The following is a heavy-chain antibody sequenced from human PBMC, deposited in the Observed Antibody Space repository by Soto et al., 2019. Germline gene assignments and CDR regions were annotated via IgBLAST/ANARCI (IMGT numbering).Heavy chain of an antibody. CDR2: VHNSGST. V-gene: IGHV4-39*01. J-gene: IGHJ6*02. CDR3: ATPFVRVSRGMDV. D-gene: IGHD3-10*02. CDR1: GGSISSNYHY. Sequence: PSETLSLTCTVSGGSISSNYHYWGWIRQSPGKRLEWLGSVHNSGSTYYNPSLKSRVTLSVDTSKNQFSLRLSSVTAADTAVYYCATPFVRVSRGMDVWGQGTTVTVSS.